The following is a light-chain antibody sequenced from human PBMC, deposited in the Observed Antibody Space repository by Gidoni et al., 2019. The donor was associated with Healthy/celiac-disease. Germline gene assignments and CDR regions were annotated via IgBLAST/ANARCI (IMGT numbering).Light chain of an antibody. CDR1: QDISNY. CDR2: DAS. V-gene: IGKV1-33*01. Sequence: DIEMTQSRSSLSASVGDRVTITCQAIQDISNYLNWYQQKPGKAPKLLIYDASNLETGVPSRFSGSGSGTDFTFTISSLQPEDIATSYCQQYDNLPPYTFGQGTKLEIK. J-gene: IGKJ2*01. CDR3: QQYDNLPPYT.